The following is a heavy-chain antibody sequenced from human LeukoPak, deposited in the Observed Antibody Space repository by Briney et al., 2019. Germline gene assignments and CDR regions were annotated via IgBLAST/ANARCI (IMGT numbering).Heavy chain of an antibody. J-gene: IGHJ4*02. D-gene: IGHD5-12*01. Sequence: PSQTLSLTCTVSGGSISSGAYFWSWIRQHPGKGLEWIGLIYYSGTTYYNPSLKSRLTLSKDTSKNHFSLTLSSVTAADTAVYYCARAHGSGGDYFDYWGQGTLVTVSS. CDR2: IYYSGTT. CDR3: ARAHGSGGDYFDY. V-gene: IGHV4-31*03. CDR1: GGSISSGAYF.